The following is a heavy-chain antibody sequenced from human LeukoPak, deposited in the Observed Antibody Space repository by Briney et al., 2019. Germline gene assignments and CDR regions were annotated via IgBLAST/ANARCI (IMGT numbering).Heavy chain of an antibody. CDR1: GGSISSSSYY. CDR2: IYYSGST. V-gene: IGHV4-61*05. CDR3: ARVATNGADY. J-gene: IGHJ4*02. D-gene: IGHD5-24*01. Sequence: SETLSLTCTVSGGSISSSSYYWGWIRQPPGKGLEWIGYIYYSGSTNYNPSLKGRVTISVDTSKNQFSLKLSSVTAADTAVYYCARVATNGADYWGQGTLVTVSS.